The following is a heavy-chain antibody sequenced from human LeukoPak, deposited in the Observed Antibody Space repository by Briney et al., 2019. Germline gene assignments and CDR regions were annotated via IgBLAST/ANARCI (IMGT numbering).Heavy chain of an antibody. CDR2: ISGSGGST. V-gene: IGHV3-23*01. J-gene: IGHJ4*02. Sequence: PGGSLRLSCAASGFTFSSYAMSWVRQAPGKGLEWVSAISGSGGSTYYADSVEGRFTISRDNSKNTLYLQMNSLRAEDTAVYYCASQGIVVVTPFDYWGQGTLVTVSS. CDR1: GFTFSSYA. CDR3: ASQGIVVVTPFDY. D-gene: IGHD3-22*01.